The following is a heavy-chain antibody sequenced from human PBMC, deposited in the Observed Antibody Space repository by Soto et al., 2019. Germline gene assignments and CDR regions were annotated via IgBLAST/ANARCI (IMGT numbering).Heavy chain of an antibody. CDR2: IIPIFGTA. Sequence: VQLVESGGGLVKPGGSLRLSCAASGFTFSSYAISWVRQAPGQGLEWMGGIIPIFGTANYAQKFQGRVTITADESTSTAYMELSSLRSEDTAVYYCARQKYSGSLFDPWGQGTLVTVSS. J-gene: IGHJ5*02. D-gene: IGHD1-26*01. V-gene: IGHV1-69*01. CDR1: GFTFSSYA. CDR3: ARQKYSGSLFDP.